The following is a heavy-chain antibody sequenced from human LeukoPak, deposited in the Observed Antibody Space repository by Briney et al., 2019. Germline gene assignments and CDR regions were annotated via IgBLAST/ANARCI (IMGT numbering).Heavy chain of an antibody. Sequence: ASVKVSCKVSGYTLTELSMHWVRQAPGKGLEWMGGFDPEDGETIYAQKFQGRVTMTEDTSTDTAYMELSSLRSEDTAVYYCATAPLGATMWRRSTSFYYWGQGTLVTASS. CDR3: ATAPLGATMWRRSTSFYY. D-gene: IGHD1-26*01. CDR1: GYTLTELS. CDR2: FDPEDGET. V-gene: IGHV1-24*01. J-gene: IGHJ4*02.